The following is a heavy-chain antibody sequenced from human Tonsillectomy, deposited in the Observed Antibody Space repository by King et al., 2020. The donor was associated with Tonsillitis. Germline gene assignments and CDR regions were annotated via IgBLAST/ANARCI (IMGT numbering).Heavy chain of an antibody. J-gene: IGHJ4*02. CDR3: AKEEAAAPWGYFDS. V-gene: IGHV3-23*04. Sequence: VKLVESGGGLVQPGGSLRLSCAASGFTFNNHAMNWVRQAPGKGLEWVSGISGSGASTYYADSVKGRFTISRDNSKNALYLQMNSLRAEDTAIYFCAKEEAAAPWGYFDSWGQGILVTVSS. D-gene: IGHD6-13*01. CDR2: ISGSGAST. CDR1: GFTFNNHA.